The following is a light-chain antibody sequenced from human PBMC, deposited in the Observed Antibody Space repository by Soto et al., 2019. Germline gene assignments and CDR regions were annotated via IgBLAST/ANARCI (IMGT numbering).Light chain of an antibody. Sequence: EIVLTQFPVTLSLSPGERATLSCRASQSVSSNLAWYQQKLGQAPRLLIYGASTRATGISARFSGSGSGTEFTLTISSLQSEDFAIYYCQQYKNWPRTFGQGTKVDI. V-gene: IGKV3-15*01. J-gene: IGKJ1*01. CDR3: QQYKNWPRT. CDR2: GAS. CDR1: QSVSSN.